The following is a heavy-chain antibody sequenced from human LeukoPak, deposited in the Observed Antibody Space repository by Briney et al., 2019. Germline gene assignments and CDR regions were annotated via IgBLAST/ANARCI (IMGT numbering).Heavy chain of an antibody. CDR2: IYYSGST. V-gene: IGHV4-59*01. Sequence: PSETLSLTCTVSGGSISSYYWSWIRQPPGKGLEWIGDIYYSGSTNYNPSLKSRVTISVDTSKNQFSLKLSSVTAADTAVYYCARGNMITFGGVIVMDWFDPWGQGTLVTVSS. D-gene: IGHD3-16*02. CDR3: ARGNMITFGGVIVMDWFDP. CDR1: GGSISSYY. J-gene: IGHJ5*02.